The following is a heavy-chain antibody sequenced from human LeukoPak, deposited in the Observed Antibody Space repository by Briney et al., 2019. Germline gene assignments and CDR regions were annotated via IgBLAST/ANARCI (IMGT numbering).Heavy chain of an antibody. CDR2: INHSGST. J-gene: IGHJ3*02. V-gene: IGHV4-34*01. D-gene: IGHD2-15*01. CDR3: ARSLDRILGYCSGGSCYSGDAFDI. CDR1: GGSFSGYY. Sequence: SETLSLTCAVYGGSFSGYYWSWIRQPPGKGLEWIGEINHSGSTNYNPSLKSRVTISVDTSKNQFSLKLSSVTAADTAVYYCARSLDRILGYCSGGSCYSGDAFDIWGQGTMVTVSS.